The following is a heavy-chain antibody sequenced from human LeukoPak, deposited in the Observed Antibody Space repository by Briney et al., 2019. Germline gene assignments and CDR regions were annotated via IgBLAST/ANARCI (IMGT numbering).Heavy chain of an antibody. D-gene: IGHD6-13*01. Sequence: GGSLRLSCEASGFTFSSYAMSWVRQAPGKGLEWVSSINADGDRTYYADSVQGRFTISRDNSKNTLELEVTSLRAEDTALYYCAKDRVYSSSWFGHWGQGTLVTVSS. CDR1: GFTFSSYA. CDR3: AKDRVYSSSWFGH. V-gene: IGHV3-23*01. J-gene: IGHJ5*02. CDR2: INADGDRT.